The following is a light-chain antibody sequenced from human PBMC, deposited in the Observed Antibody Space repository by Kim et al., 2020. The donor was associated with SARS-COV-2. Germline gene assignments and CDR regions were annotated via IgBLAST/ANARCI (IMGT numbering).Light chain of an antibody. J-gene: IGKJ5*01. CDR3: QGLNSSPP. Sequence: IQLTQSPSSLSASVGDRVTITCRASHDISSYLAWYQQKPGKAPNLLISAASTLHSGVPSRFSGSGSGTDFTLTITGLQPEDFATYYCQGLNSSPPFGPGTRLEIK. CDR1: HDISSY. CDR2: AAS. V-gene: IGKV1-9*01.